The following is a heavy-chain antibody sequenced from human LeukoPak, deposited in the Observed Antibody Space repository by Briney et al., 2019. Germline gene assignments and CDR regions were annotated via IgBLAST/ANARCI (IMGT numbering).Heavy chain of an antibody. V-gene: IGHV3-23*01. J-gene: IGHJ4*02. D-gene: IGHD6-25*01. CDR3: AKTLRIAASWH. CDR2: ISGSGGST. Sequence: PGGSLSLSCAASGFTFSSYALSWVRQAPGKGMEWVSAISGSGGSTYYADSVKGRFTISRDNSKNTTYLQMNSLRAEDTAVYYCAKTLRIAASWHWGQGTLVTVSS. CDR1: GFTFSSYA.